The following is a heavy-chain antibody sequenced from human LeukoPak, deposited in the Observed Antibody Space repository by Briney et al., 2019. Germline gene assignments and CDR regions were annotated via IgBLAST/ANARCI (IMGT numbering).Heavy chain of an antibody. J-gene: IGHJ6*02. CDR2: ISNDGSIK. D-gene: IGHD6-25*01. Sequence: GGSLRLSCAASGFAFNTYGMHWFRQAPDKGLEWVAVISNDGSIKHYVDSVKGRFSISRDNSKNTLYLQMSSLRAEDTAVYYCARDRSRYYGMDVWGQGTTVTVSS. V-gene: IGHV3-30*03. CDR1: GFAFNTYG. CDR3: ARDRSRYYGMDV.